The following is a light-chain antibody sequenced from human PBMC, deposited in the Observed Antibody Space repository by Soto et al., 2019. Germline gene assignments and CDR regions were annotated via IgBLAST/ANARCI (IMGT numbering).Light chain of an antibody. CDR2: EVS. J-gene: IGLJ1*01. CDR1: SSDVGSYNR. Sequence: QSALTQPPSVSGSLGQSVTISCTGTSSDVGSYNRVSWYQQPPGTAPKLMIYEVSNRPSGVPDRFSGSKSGNTASLTISGLQAEDEADYYCSSYTSSSTYVFGTGTQLTVL. V-gene: IGLV2-18*02. CDR3: SSYTSSSTYV.